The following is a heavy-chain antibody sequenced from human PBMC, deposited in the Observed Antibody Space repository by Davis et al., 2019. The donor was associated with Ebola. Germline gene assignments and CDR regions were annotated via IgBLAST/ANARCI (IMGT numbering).Heavy chain of an antibody. Sequence: PSETLSLTCTVSGGSISSYYWSWIRQPPGKGLEWIGYIYYSGSTNYNPSLKSRVTISVDTSKNQFSLKLSSVTAADTAVYYCARGLAGGRNYWGQGTLVTVSS. V-gene: IGHV4-59*12. CDR2: IYYSGST. J-gene: IGHJ4*02. CDR1: GGSISSYY. CDR3: ARGLAGGRNY.